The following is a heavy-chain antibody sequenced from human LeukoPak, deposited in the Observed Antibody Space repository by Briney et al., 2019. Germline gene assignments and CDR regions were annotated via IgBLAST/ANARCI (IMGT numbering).Heavy chain of an antibody. V-gene: IGHV1-8*01. D-gene: IGHD1-26*01. Sequence: ASVKVSCKASGYTFTSYDINWVRQAPGQGLEWMGWMNPNSGNTGYAQKFQGRVTMTRNTSISTAYMELSSLRSEDTAVYYCARGPPAIVGATTSDYWGQGTLVTVSS. CDR2: MNPNSGNT. CDR1: GYTFTSYD. J-gene: IGHJ4*02. CDR3: ARGPPAIVGATTSDY.